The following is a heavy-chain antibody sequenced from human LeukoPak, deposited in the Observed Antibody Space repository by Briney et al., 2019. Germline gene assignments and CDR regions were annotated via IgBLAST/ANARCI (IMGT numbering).Heavy chain of an antibody. Sequence: PGGSLRLSCAASGFTFNSYWMSWVRQAPGKGLEWVANIKEDGSEKYYVDSVKGRFTISRDNAKNSVYLQMNSLRAEDTAVYYCARDSVHGYYDSSGYSTLFDSWGQGTLVTVSS. J-gene: IGHJ4*02. CDR3: ARDSVHGYYDSSGYSTLFDS. CDR2: IKEDGSEK. V-gene: IGHV3-7*01. CDR1: GFTFNSYW. D-gene: IGHD3-22*01.